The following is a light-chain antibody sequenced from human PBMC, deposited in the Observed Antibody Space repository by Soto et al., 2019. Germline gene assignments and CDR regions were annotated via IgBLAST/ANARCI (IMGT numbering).Light chain of an antibody. CDR3: QQYYSTPRT. CDR2: WAS. J-gene: IGKJ5*01. V-gene: IGKV4-1*01. CDR1: QSVLYSSNNKNY. Sequence: IVRTQSPDSLAVSLGERATINCKSSQSVLYSSNNKNYLAWYQQKPGQPPKLLIYWASTRDSGVPNRFSGGGSGTDFTLTISSLQAADVAVYYCQQYYSTPRTFGQGTRLEIK.